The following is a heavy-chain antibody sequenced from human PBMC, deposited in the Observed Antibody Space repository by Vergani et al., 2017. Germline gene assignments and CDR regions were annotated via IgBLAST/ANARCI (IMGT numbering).Heavy chain of an antibody. J-gene: IGHJ2*01. D-gene: IGHD2-8*01. CDR1: GFAFSYYS. Sequence: EVQLVESGGGLVKPGGSLRLSCAASGFAFSYYSLNWVRQAPGKGLEWVSSISSSSSYIYYADSVKGRFTISRDDATNSQYLQMNGLRAEDTAVYYCARDRRHIVLMLYAGYWYFDLWGRGTLVTVSS. V-gene: IGHV3-21*02. CDR2: ISSSSSYI. CDR3: ARDRRHIVLMLYAGYWYFDL.